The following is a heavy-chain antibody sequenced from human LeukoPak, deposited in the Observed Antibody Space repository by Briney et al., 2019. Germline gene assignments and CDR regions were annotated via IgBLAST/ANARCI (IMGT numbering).Heavy chain of an antibody. CDR1: GYTLTELS. V-gene: IGHV1-24*01. CDR3: ATGIVVATEYFDL. J-gene: IGHJ2*01. Sequence: VASVKVSCKVSGYTLTELSMHWVRQAPGKGREWTGGFDPEDGETIYAQKFQGRVTMTEDTSTDTAYMELSSLRSEDTAVYYCATGIVVATEYFDLWGRGTLVTVSS. CDR2: FDPEDGET. D-gene: IGHD3-22*01.